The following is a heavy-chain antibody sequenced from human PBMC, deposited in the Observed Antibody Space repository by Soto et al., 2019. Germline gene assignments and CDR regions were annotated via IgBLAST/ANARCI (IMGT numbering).Heavy chain of an antibody. Sequence: GASVKVSCKASGYTFTSYGISWVRQAPGQGLEWMGWISAYNGNTNYAQKLQGRVTMTTDTSTSTAYMELRSLRSDDTAVYYCAREGYCSSTSCFPESYYYYGMDVWGQGTTVTVSS. CDR3: AREGYCSSTSCFPESYYYYGMDV. V-gene: IGHV1-18*01. D-gene: IGHD2-2*01. CDR2: ISAYNGNT. J-gene: IGHJ6*02. CDR1: GYTFTSYG.